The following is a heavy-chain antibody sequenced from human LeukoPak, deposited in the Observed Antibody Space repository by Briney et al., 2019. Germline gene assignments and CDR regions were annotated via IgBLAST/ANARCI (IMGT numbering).Heavy chain of an antibody. CDR1: GFTFSSYW. V-gene: IGHV3-30*02. CDR3: ARDLGATIFDFDY. Sequence: GGSLRLSCAASGFTFSSYWMSWVRQAPGKGLEWVTFIRYDERNKYYADSVKGRFTISRDNSKNTLYLQMNSLRVEDTAVYYCARDLGATIFDFDYWGQGTLVTVSS. D-gene: IGHD1-26*01. CDR2: IRYDERNK. J-gene: IGHJ4*02.